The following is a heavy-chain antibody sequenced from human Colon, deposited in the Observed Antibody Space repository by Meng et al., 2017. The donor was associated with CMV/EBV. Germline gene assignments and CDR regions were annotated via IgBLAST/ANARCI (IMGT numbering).Heavy chain of an antibody. V-gene: IGHV3-49*04. CDR3: TREGITIFGVVIFDYGMDV. Sequence: GESLKISCAVSGFTLSDRWMHWVRQAAGKGLEWVGFIRSKAYGGTTEYAASVKGRFTISRDDSKSIAYLQMNSLKTEDTAVYYCTREGITIFGVVIFDYGMDVWGQGTTVTVSS. J-gene: IGHJ6*02. D-gene: IGHD3-3*01. CDR1: GFTLSDRW. CDR2: IRSKAYGGTT.